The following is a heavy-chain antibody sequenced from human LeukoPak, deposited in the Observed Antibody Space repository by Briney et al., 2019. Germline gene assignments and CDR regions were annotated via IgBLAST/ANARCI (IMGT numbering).Heavy chain of an antibody. Sequence: GGSLRLSCAASGFTFSSYSMNWVRQAPGKGLEWVSYISSSSSTIYYADSVKGRFTISRDNAKNSLYLQMNSLRAEDTAVYYCAREFLSARSKYCSSTSCYTSPDYWGQGTLVTVSS. CDR2: ISSSSSTI. CDR3: AREFLSARSKYCSSTSCYTSPDY. V-gene: IGHV3-48*01. J-gene: IGHJ4*02. CDR1: GFTFSSYS. D-gene: IGHD2-2*02.